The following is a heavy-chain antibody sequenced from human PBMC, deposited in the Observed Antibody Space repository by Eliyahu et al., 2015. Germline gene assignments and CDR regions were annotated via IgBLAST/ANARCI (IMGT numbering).Heavy chain of an antibody. Sequence: MHWVRQAPGKGLEWVAVIWYDGRNKYYGDSVKGRFTISRDNSKNTLYLQMNSLRAEDTAVYYCARDPYGDHNYDYYYMDVWGKGTTVTVSS. J-gene: IGHJ6*03. D-gene: IGHD4-17*01. CDR3: ARDPYGDHNYDYYYMDV. CDR2: IWYDGRNK. V-gene: IGHV3-33*01.